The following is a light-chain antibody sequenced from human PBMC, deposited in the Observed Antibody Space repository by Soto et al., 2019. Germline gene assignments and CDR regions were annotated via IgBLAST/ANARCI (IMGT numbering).Light chain of an antibody. V-gene: IGKV3-11*01. J-gene: IGKJ1*01. CDR1: YSVSTY. CDR3: QQRVNWPRWT. Sequence: EIVLTQSPATLSLSPGERATLSCRASYSVSTYLSWYQQKPGQAPRLLIYDASNRATGIPARFSGSGSGTDVTLTISSLETEDFAVYYCQQRVNWPRWTFGQGTKVEIK. CDR2: DAS.